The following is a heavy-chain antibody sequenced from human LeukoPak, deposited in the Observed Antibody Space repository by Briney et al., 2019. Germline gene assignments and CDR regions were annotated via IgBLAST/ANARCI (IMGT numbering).Heavy chain of an antibody. J-gene: IGHJ5*02. Sequence: SVKVSCKASGGTFSSYAISWVRQAPGQGLEWMGGIIPIFGTANYAQKFQGRVTITADESTSTAYMELSSLRSEDTAVYYCVRVYHDGSFESGNWFDPWGQGTLVTVSS. CDR1: GGTFSSYA. CDR2: IIPIFGTA. D-gene: IGHD3-22*01. CDR3: VRVYHDGSFESGNWFDP. V-gene: IGHV1-69*13.